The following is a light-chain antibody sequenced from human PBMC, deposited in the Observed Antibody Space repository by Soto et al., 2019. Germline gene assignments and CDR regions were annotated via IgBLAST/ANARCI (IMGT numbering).Light chain of an antibody. CDR3: QQYAGSPKWK. Sequence: EIVLTQSPATLSLSPGERATLSCRASQSVSSRASQAYLAWYQQKPGQPPRLLMYGASSRATGIPDRFSGSGSGTDFTLTISRLEPEDFAVYFCQQYAGSPKWKFGQGTKVDI. J-gene: IGKJ1*01. V-gene: IGKV3-20*01. CDR1: QSVSSRASQAY. CDR2: GAS.